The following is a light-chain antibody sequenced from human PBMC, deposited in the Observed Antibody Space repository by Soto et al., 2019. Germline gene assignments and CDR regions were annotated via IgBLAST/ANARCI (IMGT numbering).Light chain of an antibody. CDR2: DAS. CDR3: QQYGTSPLT. CDR1: QSVSSY. J-gene: IGKJ3*01. Sequence: EIVLTQSPATLSLSPGERATLSCRASQSVSSYLAWYQQKPGQAPRLLIYDASNRATGIPARFSGSGSGADFTLTITGLEPEDFAVYYCQQYGTSPLTFGPGTRVD. V-gene: IGKV3-11*01.